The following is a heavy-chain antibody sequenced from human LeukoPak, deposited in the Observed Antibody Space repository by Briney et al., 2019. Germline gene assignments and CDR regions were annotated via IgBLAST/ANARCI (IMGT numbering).Heavy chain of an antibody. Sequence: GASVKVSCKASGYTCTGYYMHWVRQATGQGLEWMGWINPNSGGTNYAQKFQGRVTMTRDTSISTAYMELSRVRSDDTAVYYCARALGRRGSSSSGPLGYWGQGTLVTVSS. CDR2: INPNSGGT. CDR1: GYTCTGYY. D-gene: IGHD6-6*01. CDR3: ARALGRRGSSSSGPLGY. V-gene: IGHV1-2*02. J-gene: IGHJ4*02.